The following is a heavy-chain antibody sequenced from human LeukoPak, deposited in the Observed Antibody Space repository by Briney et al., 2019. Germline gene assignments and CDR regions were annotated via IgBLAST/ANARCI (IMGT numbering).Heavy chain of an antibody. Sequence: SSATQSLTCTLSDASTSSTSYYWNWIRQPAGKGLEWIGRIHSSASTNYNLSLKGPVTISVATSTDQFYLNLTSLIATRTAVYLCARDRLYSGMYERAFDIWGEETMVTVSS. CDR2: IHSSAST. CDR3: ARDRLYSGMYERAFDI. CDR1: DASTSSTSYY. J-gene: IGHJ3*02. D-gene: IGHD1-26*01. V-gene: IGHV4-61*02.